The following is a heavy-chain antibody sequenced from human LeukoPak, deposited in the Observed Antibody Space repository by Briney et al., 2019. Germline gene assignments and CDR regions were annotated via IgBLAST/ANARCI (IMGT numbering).Heavy chain of an antibody. CDR1: GYSFTSYR. CDR2: IYPDDSET. V-gene: IGHV5-51*01. CDR3: ARHYPGGDYFIDY. Sequence: GESLKISCKGSGYSFTSYRIGWVRQMPGKGLEWVGIIYPDDSETRYSPSFQDQVTISVDKSISTAYLQWSSLKASDTAMYYCARHYPGGDYFIDYWGQGTLVTVSS. D-gene: IGHD4-17*01. J-gene: IGHJ4*02.